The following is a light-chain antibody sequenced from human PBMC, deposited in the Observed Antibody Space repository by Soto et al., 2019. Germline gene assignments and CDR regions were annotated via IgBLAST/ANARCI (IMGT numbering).Light chain of an antibody. J-gene: IGKJ5*01. CDR2: AAS. V-gene: IGKV1-6*02. CDR3: LQDYSSPIT. CDR1: RHISND. Sequence: AIQMTQSPSSLSASVGDSVSITCRASRHISNDLGWFQQKEGKAPKLLIYAASILQPGVPSRFSGSGSGSDFALTITNLQPEDFATYHCLQDYSSPITFGQGTRLEIK.